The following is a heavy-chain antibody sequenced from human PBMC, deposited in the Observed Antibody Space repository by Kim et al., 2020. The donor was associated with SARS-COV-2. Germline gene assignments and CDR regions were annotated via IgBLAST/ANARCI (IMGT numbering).Heavy chain of an antibody. V-gene: IGHV2-5*01. CDR2: K. Sequence: KRYSPSLKNRLTITEDTSKPQVVLTMTNMDPVDTATYYCAHFSASYGNFGFWGQGTLVTVSS. CDR3: AHFSASYGNFGF. J-gene: IGHJ4*02. D-gene: IGHD6-19*01.